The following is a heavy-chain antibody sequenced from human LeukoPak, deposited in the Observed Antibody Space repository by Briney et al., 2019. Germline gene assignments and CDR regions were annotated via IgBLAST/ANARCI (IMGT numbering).Heavy chain of an antibody. D-gene: IGHD1-7*01. J-gene: IGHJ6*03. CDR3: ARSLLTGTTPYYYYYMDV. V-gene: IGHV3-66*02. CDR2: IYNGGTT. CDR1: GFIVSSNY. Sequence: GGSLRLSCAASGFIVSSNYMYWVRQAPGKGLEWVSDIYNGGTTNYADSVKGRVTISRDNSKNTLYLQMNSLRAEDTAVYYCARSLLTGTTPYYYYYMDVWGKGTTVTVSS.